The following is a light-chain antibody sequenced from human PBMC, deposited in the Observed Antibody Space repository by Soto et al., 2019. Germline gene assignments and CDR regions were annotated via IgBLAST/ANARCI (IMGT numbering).Light chain of an antibody. J-gene: IGLJ1*01. CDR2: EVN. CDR3: PSYAANNRGV. V-gene: IGLV2-8*01. Sequence: QSALTQPPSASGSPGQSVIISCTGTSSDVGGYNYVSWYQQHPGKAPKLILYEVNKRPSGVPDRFSGSKSGNTASLTVSGLQAKEEVGYHAPSYAANNRGVFETGTSSPS. CDR1: SSDVGGYNY.